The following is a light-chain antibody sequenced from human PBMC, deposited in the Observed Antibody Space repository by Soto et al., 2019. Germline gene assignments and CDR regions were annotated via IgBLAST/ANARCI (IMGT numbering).Light chain of an antibody. CDR1: QSVSSSY. J-gene: IGKJ4*01. CDR2: GAS. Sequence: EIVLTQSPGTLSFSPGERSNLSCRASQSVSSSYLAWYQQKPGQAPRLLIYGASSRATGIPDRFSGSGSGTDFTLTISRLEPEDFAVYYCQQYGSSLGVTFGGGTKVDIK. CDR3: QQYGSSLGVT. V-gene: IGKV3-20*01.